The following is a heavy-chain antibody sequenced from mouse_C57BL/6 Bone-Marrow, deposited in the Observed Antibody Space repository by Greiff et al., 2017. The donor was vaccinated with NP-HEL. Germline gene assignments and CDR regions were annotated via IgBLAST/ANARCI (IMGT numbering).Heavy chain of an antibody. Sequence: LQPGAELVKPGASVKMSCKASGYTFTSYWITWVKQRPGQGLEWIGDIYPGSGSTNYNEKFKSKATLTVDTSSSTAYMQLSSLTSEDSAVYYGAREDSSGSYYFDYWGQGTTLTVSS. D-gene: IGHD3-2*02. CDR2: IYPGSGST. CDR3: AREDSSGSYYFDY. J-gene: IGHJ2*01. V-gene: IGHV1-55*01. CDR1: GYTFTSYW.